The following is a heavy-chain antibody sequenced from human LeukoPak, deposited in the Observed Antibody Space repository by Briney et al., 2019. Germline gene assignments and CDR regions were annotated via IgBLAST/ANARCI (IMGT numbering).Heavy chain of an antibody. CDR2: ISSSSSYI. CDR3: AREGRAGQLLIPNWFDP. Sequence: PGGSLRLSCAASGFTFSSYSMNWVRQAPGKGLEWVSSISSSSSYIYYADSVKGRFTISRDNAKNSLYLQMNSLRAEDTAVYYCAREGRAGQLLIPNWFDPWGQGTLVTVSS. J-gene: IGHJ5*02. V-gene: IGHV3-21*01. D-gene: IGHD2-2*01. CDR1: GFTFSSYS.